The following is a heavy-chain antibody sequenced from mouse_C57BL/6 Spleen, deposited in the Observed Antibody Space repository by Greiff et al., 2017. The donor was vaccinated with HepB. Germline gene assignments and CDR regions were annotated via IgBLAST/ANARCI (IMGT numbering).Heavy chain of an antibody. CDR2: IYPRSGNT. Sequence: QVQLQQSGAELARPGASVKLSCKASGYTFTSYGISWVKQRTGQGLEWIGEIYPRSGNTYYNEKFKGKATLTADKSSSTAYMELRSLTSEDSAVYVCARGGYYDYALYAMDYWGQGTSVTVSS. V-gene: IGHV1-81*01. D-gene: IGHD2-4*01. CDR3: ARGGYYDYALYAMDY. J-gene: IGHJ4*01. CDR1: GYTFTSYG.